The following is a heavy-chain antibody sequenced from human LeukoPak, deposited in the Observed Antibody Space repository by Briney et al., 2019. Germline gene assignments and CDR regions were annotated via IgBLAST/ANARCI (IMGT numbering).Heavy chain of an antibody. Sequence: GASVKVSCKASGYTFTTYDITWVRQAPGQGLEWMGWISPYNGNTNYAQRLQGRVTMTTDTSTSTAYMELRSLRSDDSAVYYCARVVAYDYDVYYWGQGTLVTVSS. CDR2: ISPYNGNT. CDR1: GYTFTTYD. D-gene: IGHD3-22*01. V-gene: IGHV1-18*01. J-gene: IGHJ4*02. CDR3: ARVVAYDYDVYY.